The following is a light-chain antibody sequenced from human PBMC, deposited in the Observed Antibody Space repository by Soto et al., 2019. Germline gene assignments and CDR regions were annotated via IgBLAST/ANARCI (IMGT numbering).Light chain of an antibody. V-gene: IGLV1-47*01. J-gene: IGLJ3*02. CDR1: SSNIGSKY. CDR3: ASWDASVSGWV. CDR2: RNN. Sequence: QSVLSQPPSASGTPGQRVTISCSGSSSNIGSKYVYWYQQLPGTAPKLLIYRNNERPSGVPDRFSGSKSGPSASLAIGDLGSEDEAGYYCASWDASVSGWVFGGGTKVTVL.